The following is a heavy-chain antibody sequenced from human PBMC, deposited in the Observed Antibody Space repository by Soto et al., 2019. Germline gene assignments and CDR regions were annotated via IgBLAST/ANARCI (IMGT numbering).Heavy chain of an antibody. V-gene: IGHV3-11*01. CDR1: GFTFSDYY. CDR3: ASVSPPRDY. Sequence: QVQLVESGGGLVKPGGSLRLSCAASGFTFSDYYMSWIRQAPGKGLEWVSNIRTSGSTINYADSVKGRFTISRDNAKNALYLQMNALRAGDTDVYYCASVSPPRDYWGQGTLVTVSP. J-gene: IGHJ4*02. CDR2: IRTSGSTI.